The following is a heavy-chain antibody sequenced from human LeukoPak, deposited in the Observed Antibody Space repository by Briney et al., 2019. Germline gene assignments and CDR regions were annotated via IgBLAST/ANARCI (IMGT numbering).Heavy chain of an antibody. D-gene: IGHD2-21*01. CDR3: ARGSWHTIRKGYYFDY. Sequence: SETLSLTCTVSGGSISSGDYYWSWIRQPPGKGLEWIGYIYYSGSTYYNPSLKSRVTISVDTSKNQFSLKLSSVTAADTAVYYCARGSWHTIRKGYYFDYWGQGTLVTVSS. V-gene: IGHV4-30-4*01. CDR1: GGSISSGDYY. CDR2: IYYSGST. J-gene: IGHJ4*02.